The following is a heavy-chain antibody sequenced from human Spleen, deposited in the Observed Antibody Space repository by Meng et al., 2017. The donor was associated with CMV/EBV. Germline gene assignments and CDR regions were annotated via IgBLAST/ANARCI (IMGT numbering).Heavy chain of an antibody. Sequence: SGGSISSGGHYWSWVRQHPGKGLEWIGYIYYRGSTYFNPSLKSRLTISLDTSKNQFSLRLTSVTAADTAIYYCARATVEYSSSRFDCWGQGTLVTVSS. D-gene: IGHD6-6*01. V-gene: IGHV4-31*02. CDR1: GGSISSGGHY. CDR2: IYYRGST. J-gene: IGHJ4*02. CDR3: ARATVEYSSSRFDC.